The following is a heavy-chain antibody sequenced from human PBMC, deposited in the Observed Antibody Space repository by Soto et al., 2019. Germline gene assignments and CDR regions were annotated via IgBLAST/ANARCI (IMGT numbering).Heavy chain of an antibody. CDR3: ARRGSGSYYDY. CDR1: GFTFSSYA. D-gene: IGHD1-26*01. Sequence: EVQLLESGGGLVQPGWSLRLSCAASGFTFSSYAMRWVRQAPVKGLEWVGAISGSGDSTNYADSVKGRFTISRDNSKNTLYLQMNSLRAEDTAVYYCARRGSGSYYDYWGQGTLVTVSS. V-gene: IGHV3-23*01. CDR2: ISGSGDST. J-gene: IGHJ4*02.